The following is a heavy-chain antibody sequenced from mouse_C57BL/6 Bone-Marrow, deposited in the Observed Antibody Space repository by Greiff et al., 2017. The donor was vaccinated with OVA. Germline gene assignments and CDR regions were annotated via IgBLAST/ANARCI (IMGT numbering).Heavy chain of an antibody. CDR3: AREGYYDRYYFDY. Sequence: QVQLKQPGTELVKPGASVKLSCKASGYTFTSYWMHWVKQRPGQGLEWIGNINPSNGGTNYNEKFKSKATLTVDKSSSTAYMQLSSLTSEDSAVYYCAREGYYDRYYFDYWGQGTTLTVSS. J-gene: IGHJ2*01. CDR1: GYTFTSYW. V-gene: IGHV1-53*01. D-gene: IGHD2-4*01. CDR2: INPSNGGT.